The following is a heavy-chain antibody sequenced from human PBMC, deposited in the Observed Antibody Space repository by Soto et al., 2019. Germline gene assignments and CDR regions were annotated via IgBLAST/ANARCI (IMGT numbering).Heavy chain of an antibody. V-gene: IGHV3-33*06. CDR3: AKDRGGGAVVPDY. Sequence: QVQLVESGGGVVQPGRSLRLSCAASGFSFTTYGMHWVRQAPGEGLEWVAVIWYDGSNKYYADSVKGRFTISRDTSKNTLYRQMNSLGAEDTAGYYWAKDRGGGAVVPDYWGQGTLVTVSS. CDR1: GFSFTTYG. J-gene: IGHJ4*02. CDR2: IWYDGSNK. D-gene: IGHD2-21*01.